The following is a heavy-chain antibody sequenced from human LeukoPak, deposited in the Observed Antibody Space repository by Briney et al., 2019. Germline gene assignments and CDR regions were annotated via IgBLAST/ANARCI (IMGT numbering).Heavy chain of an antibody. J-gene: IGHJ4*02. V-gene: IGHV1-8*01. Sequence: ASVKVSCKASGYTFTSYDINWVRQATGQGLEWMGWMNPNSGNTGYAQKFQGRVSMARNTSISTAYMELSSLRSEDTAVYYCARCPPSGSYACVHWGQGTLVTVSS. D-gene: IGHD1-26*01. CDR1: GYTFTSYD. CDR2: MNPNSGNT. CDR3: ARCPPSGSYACVH.